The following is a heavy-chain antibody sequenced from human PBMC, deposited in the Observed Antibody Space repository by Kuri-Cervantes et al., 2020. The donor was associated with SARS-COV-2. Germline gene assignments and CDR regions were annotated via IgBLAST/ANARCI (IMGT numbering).Heavy chain of an antibody. V-gene: IGHV4-59*12. CDR3: ARTYGSGTPPSY. Sequence: GSLRLSCAVYGGSFSGYYWSWIRQPPGKGLEWIGYIYYSGSTNYNPSLKSRVTISVDTSKNQFSLKLSSVTAADTVVYYCARTYGSGTPPSYWGQGTLVTVSS. D-gene: IGHD3-10*01. CDR1: GGSFSGYY. CDR2: IYYSGST. J-gene: IGHJ4*02.